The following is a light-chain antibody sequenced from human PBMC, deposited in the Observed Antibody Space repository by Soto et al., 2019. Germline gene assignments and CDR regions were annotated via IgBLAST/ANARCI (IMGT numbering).Light chain of an antibody. CDR2: GAS. J-gene: IGKJ2*01. CDR1: QSVSTN. Sequence: EVLMTQSPATLSVSPGERATLSCRPSQSVSTNLAWYQQKPGQAPRLLIFGASTRPTGIPARFSGSGSGTEFTLTISSLQSEDFALYYCQQYNSRPPTFGQGTKLEIK. CDR3: QQYNSRPPT. V-gene: IGKV3-15*01.